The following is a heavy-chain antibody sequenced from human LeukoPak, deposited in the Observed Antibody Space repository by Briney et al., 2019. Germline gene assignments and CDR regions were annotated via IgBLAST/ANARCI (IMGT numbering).Heavy chain of an antibody. D-gene: IGHD3-9*01. CDR3: AKDRSDILTGYYDY. CDR1: GFTFSSDA. CDR2: ISGSGGST. V-gene: IGHV3-23*01. J-gene: IGHJ4*02. Sequence: HPGGSLRLSCAASGFTFSSDAMSWVRQAPGKGLEWVSAISGSGGSTYYADSVKGRFTISRDNSKNTLYLQMNSLRADDTAVYYCAKDRSDILTGYYDYWGQGTLVTVSS.